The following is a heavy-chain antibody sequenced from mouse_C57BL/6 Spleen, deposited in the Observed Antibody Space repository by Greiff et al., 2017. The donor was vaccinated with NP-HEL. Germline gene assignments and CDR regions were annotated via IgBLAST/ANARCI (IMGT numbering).Heavy chain of an antibody. Sequence: QVQLQQSGAELVKPGASVKISCKASGYAFSSYWMNWVKQRPGKGLEWIGQIYPGDGDTNYNGKFKGKATLTADKSSSTAYMQLSSLTSEDSAVYFCAREQNWVYFDYWGQGTTLTVSS. J-gene: IGHJ2*01. V-gene: IGHV1-80*01. D-gene: IGHD4-1*01. CDR3: AREQNWVYFDY. CDR2: IYPGDGDT. CDR1: GYAFSSYW.